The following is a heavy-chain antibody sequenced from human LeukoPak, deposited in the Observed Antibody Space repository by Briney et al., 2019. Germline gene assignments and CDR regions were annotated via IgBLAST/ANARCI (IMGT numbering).Heavy chain of an antibody. V-gene: IGHV3-74*01. D-gene: IGHD3-10*01. Sequence: GGSLRLSCAASGFTFSSYWMHWVRQAPGKWLVWVSHINSDGSSTSYADSVKGRFTISRDNAKNTLYLQMNSLRAEDTAVYYCARSTVRGVIGYWGQGTLVTVSS. CDR1: GFTFSSYW. J-gene: IGHJ4*02. CDR3: ARSTVRGVIGY. CDR2: INSDGSST.